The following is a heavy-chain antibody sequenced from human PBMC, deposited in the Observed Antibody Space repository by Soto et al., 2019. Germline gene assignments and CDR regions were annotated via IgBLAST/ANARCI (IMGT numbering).Heavy chain of an antibody. V-gene: IGHV4-4*02. Sequence: QVQLQESGPGLVKPSGTLSLTCAVSGGSISSSNWWSWVRQPPGKGLEWIGEIYHSGSTNYNPSLKSRVTTSVDKSKNQFYVSVSYVTAADTDGYYCARDGSKPFDIWGQGTMVTVSS. J-gene: IGHJ3*02. CDR2: IYHSGST. CDR3: ARDGSKPFDI. CDR1: GGSISSSNW.